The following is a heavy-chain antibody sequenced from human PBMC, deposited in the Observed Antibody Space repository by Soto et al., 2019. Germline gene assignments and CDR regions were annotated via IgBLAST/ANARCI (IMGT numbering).Heavy chain of an antibody. V-gene: IGHV3-66*04. J-gene: IGHJ4*02. CDR2: IYGGDST. CDR3: ARQSALKSLGFDY. Sequence: EVQLVESGGGLVQPGGSLRLSCAASGFTVSGNYMNWVRQAPGKGLEWVSVIYGGDSTYYADSVKGRFTISRDNSKNTLYLHMNSLRAEDTAVYYCARQSALKSLGFDYWGQGTLVTVSS. CDR1: GFTVSGNY.